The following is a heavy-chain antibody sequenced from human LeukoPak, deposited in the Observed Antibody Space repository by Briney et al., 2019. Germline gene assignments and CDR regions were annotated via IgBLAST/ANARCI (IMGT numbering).Heavy chain of an antibody. V-gene: IGHV1-8*03. Sequence: ASVKVPCKASGYTFTSHAISWVRQATGLGLEWMGWIKPDSGSTGHAQKFQGRVVFTSDNSIGTAYMELSSLRSEDTAVYYCARELSTSVPDYWGQGTLVTVSS. J-gene: IGHJ4*02. CDR3: ARELSTSVPDY. D-gene: IGHD2-2*01. CDR1: GYTFTSHA. CDR2: IKPDSGST.